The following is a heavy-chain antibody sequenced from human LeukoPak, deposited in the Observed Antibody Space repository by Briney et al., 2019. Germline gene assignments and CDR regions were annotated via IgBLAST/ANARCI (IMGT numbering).Heavy chain of an antibody. V-gene: IGHV3-23*01. Sequence: GGFLRLSCAASGFTFSSYAMSWVRQAPGKGLEWVSAISGSGGSTYYADSVKGRFTISRDNSKNTLYLQMNGLRAEDTAVYYCAKPPLRFLEWLSVYFDYWGQGTLVTVSS. J-gene: IGHJ4*02. D-gene: IGHD3-3*01. CDR2: ISGSGGST. CDR3: AKPPLRFLEWLSVYFDY. CDR1: GFTFSSYA.